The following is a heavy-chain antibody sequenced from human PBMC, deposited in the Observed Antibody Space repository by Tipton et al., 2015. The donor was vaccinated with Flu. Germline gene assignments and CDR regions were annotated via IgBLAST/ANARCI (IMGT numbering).Heavy chain of an antibody. V-gene: IGHV4-39*07. J-gene: IGHJ4*02. Sequence: TLSLTCNVSGGSIRSNNYNWGWLRQPPGKGLEWIGSVNYGGGTSYNPSLESRLTISFDTPKNHFSLRLSSVTAADTAVYYCATRRDYYDSSEFDYWGQGALVTVSS. D-gene: IGHD3-22*01. CDR2: VNYGGGT. CDR1: GGSIRSNNYN. CDR3: ATRRDYYDSSEFDY.